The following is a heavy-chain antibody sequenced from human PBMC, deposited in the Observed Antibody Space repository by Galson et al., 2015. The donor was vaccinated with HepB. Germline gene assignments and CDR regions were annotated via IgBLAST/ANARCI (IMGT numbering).Heavy chain of an antibody. CDR3: ARGYSSGWFPFNTENASADYFDY. Sequence: SLRLSCAASGFTFSSYAMHWVRQAPGKGLEWVAVISYDGSNKYYADSVKGRFTISRDNSKNTLYLQMNSLRAEDTAVYYCARGYSSGWFPFNTENASADYFDYWGQGTLVTVSS. D-gene: IGHD6-19*01. CDR2: ISYDGSNK. V-gene: IGHV3-30-3*01. CDR1: GFTFSSYA. J-gene: IGHJ4*02.